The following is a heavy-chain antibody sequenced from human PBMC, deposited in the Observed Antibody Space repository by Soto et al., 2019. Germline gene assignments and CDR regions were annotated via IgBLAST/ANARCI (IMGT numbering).Heavy chain of an antibody. CDR3: ARGIRPYGSGSYYKGPDY. V-gene: IGHV1-46*01. D-gene: IGHD3-10*01. CDR2: INPSGGST. J-gene: IGHJ4*02. Sequence: ASVKVSCKASGYTFTSYYMHWVRQAPGQGLEWMGIINPSGGSTSYAQKFQGRVTITRDTSASTAYMELSSLRSEDTAVYYCARGIRPYGSGSYYKGPDYWGQGTLVTVSS. CDR1: GYTFTSYY.